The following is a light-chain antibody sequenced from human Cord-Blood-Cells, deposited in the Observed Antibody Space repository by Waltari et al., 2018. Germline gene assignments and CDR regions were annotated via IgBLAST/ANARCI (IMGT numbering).Light chain of an antibody. Sequence: SYELTQPPSVSVSPGQTASITCSGAQLGDKYACWYQQKPGQSPVLVIYQDSKRPSGIPERFSGSNSGNTATLTISGTQAMDEADYYCQAWDSSLAVFGGGTQLTVL. J-gene: IGLJ7*01. CDR3: QAWDSSLAV. CDR2: QDS. V-gene: IGLV3-1*01. CDR1: QLGDKY.